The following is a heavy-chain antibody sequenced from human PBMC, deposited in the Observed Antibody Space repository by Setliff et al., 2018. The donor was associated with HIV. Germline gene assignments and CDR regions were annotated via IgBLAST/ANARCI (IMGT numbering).Heavy chain of an antibody. CDR1: GGSISSYY. CDR3: ARGDITMVRGVIYGYFDY. J-gene: IGHJ4*02. V-gene: IGHV4-59*01. Sequence: PSETLSLTCTVSGGSISSYYWSWIRQPPGKGLEWIGYIYYSGSTNYNPSLTSRVTISVDTSKNQFSLKLSSVTAADTAVYYCARGDITMVRGVIYGYFDYWGQGTLVTVSS. D-gene: IGHD3-10*01. CDR2: IYYSGST.